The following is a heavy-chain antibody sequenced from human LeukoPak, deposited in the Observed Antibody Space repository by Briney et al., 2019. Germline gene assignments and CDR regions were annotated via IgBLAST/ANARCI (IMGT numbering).Heavy chain of an antibody. D-gene: IGHD2-15*01. CDR2: INRDGSYT. V-gene: IGHV3-74*01. J-gene: IGHJ3*02. CDR3: ATEVMESGAASRNAFSI. CDR1: GYTFSTYR. Sequence: GGSLRLCCTASGYTFSTYRMHWGRQAPGKGLVWVSLINRDGSYTDFADSVKGRFTISRDNAQSTLYLQMNSLRVEDTAVYYCATEVMESGAASRNAFSIWGQGTVVSVSS.